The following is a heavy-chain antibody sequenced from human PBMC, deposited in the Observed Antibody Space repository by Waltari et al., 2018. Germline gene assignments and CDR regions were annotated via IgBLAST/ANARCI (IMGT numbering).Heavy chain of an antibody. D-gene: IGHD3-16*01. CDR3: ARDQAGSLGPFEF. CDR2: IIPVFGTV. V-gene: IGHV1-69*13. J-gene: IGHJ4*02. CDR1: GGIFSRYA. Sequence: QVQLVQSGAEVKKPESSVKVSCKVSGGIFSRYAISWVRQAPGQGLEWMGGIIPVFGTVNYAQKFHGRVTITADESTSTAYMELSSLRSEDTAVYYCARDQAGSLGPFEFWGQGTLVTVSS.